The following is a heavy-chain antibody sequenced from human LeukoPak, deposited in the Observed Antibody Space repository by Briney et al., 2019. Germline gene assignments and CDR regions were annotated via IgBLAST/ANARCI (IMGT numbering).Heavy chain of an antibody. D-gene: IGHD2-2*01. CDR3: PTSSTSRGMDV. CDR1: GFTFSSYG. J-gene: IGHJ6*04. CDR2: ISYDGSNK. V-gene: IGHV3-30*03. Sequence: GRSLRLSCAASGFTFSSYGMHWVRQAPGKGLEWVAVISYDGSNKHYADSVKGRFTISRDNSKNTLYLQMNSLRAEDTAVYYCPTSSTSRGMDVWGKGTTVTVSS.